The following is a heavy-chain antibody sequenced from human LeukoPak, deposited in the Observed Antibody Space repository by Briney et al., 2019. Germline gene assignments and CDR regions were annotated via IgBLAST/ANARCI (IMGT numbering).Heavy chain of an antibody. J-gene: IGHJ3*02. V-gene: IGHV3-74*01. D-gene: IGHD1-26*01. CDR3: VRGSLGAFDI. CDR1: GFTFSSYW. CDR2: IDSDGSST. Sequence: GGSLRLSCAASGFTFSSYWMHWVRQAPGKGLVWVSRIDSDGSSTICADSVKGRFTISRDNAMNTLYLQMNSLGTEDTAAYYCVRGSLGAFDIWGQGTMVTVSS.